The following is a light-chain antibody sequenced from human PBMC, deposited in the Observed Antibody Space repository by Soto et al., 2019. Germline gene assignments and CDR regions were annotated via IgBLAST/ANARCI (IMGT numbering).Light chain of an antibody. CDR2: GAS. Sequence: IVMTQSPATLSVSPGERANLCCRASQSGGTKLAWYQQTPGQAPRLLIYGASNRATGVPARISGSVSGTEFTLTIASLQSEDFAVYYCQQYSSWLWTFGQGTKVDI. CDR1: QSGGTK. V-gene: IGKV3-15*01. CDR3: QQYSSWLWT. J-gene: IGKJ1*01.